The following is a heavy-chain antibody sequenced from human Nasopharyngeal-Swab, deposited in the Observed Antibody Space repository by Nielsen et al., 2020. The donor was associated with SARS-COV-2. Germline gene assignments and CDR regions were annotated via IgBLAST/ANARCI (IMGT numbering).Heavy chain of an antibody. D-gene: IGHD2-2*01. V-gene: IGHV4-34*01. CDR1: GGSFSGYY. J-gene: IGHJ6*03. CDR3: ARGLSVIVPAPILGLVPYYYYYYMDV. Sequence: GSLRLSCAVYGGSFSGYYWGWISQPPGKGPEWIAEINHSGRTHYNTSLKSRVTLSVDTSMNQVSLAVSSVTAADTAVYYCARGLSVIVPAPILGLVPYYYYYYMDVWCKGTTVTFSS. CDR2: INHSGRT.